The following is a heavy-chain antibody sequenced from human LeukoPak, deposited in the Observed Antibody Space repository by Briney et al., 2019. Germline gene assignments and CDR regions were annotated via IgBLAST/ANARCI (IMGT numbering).Heavy chain of an antibody. D-gene: IGHD6-6*01. V-gene: IGHV1-18*01. CDR1: GYTFTKYG. CDR2: ISPYNGNR. J-gene: IGHJ4*02. Sequence: ASVKVSCKASGYTFTKYGITWVRQAPGQGLEWMGWISPYNGNRNYAQKLQDRVTMTTDTSTSTAYMELRSLRSDDTAVYYCARGRGAYASSSTTFDYWGQGTLVTVSS. CDR3: ARGRGAYASSSTTFDY.